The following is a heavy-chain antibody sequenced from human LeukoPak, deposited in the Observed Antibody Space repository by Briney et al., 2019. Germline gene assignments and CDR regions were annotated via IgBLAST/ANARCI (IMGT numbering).Heavy chain of an antibody. CDR2: INHSGST. D-gene: IGHD1-20*01. CDR3: ARGNWKRTFDI. V-gene: IGHV4-34*01. Sequence: PSETLSLTCAVYGGSFSGYYWSWIRQPPGKGLEWIGEINHSGSTNYNPSLKSRVTISVDPSKNQFSLKLSSVTAADTAVYYCARGNWKRTFDIWGQGTMVTVSS. J-gene: IGHJ3*02. CDR1: GGSFSGYY.